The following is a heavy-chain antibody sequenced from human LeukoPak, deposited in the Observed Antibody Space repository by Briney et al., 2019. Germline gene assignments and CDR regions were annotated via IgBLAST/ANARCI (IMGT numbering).Heavy chain of an antibody. D-gene: IGHD1-7*01. V-gene: IGHV4-39*07. CDR1: GGSISSSSYY. CDR3: ARRHNWNSRWFDP. CDR2: IYYSGST. J-gene: IGHJ5*02. Sequence: SETLSLTCTVSGGSISSSSYYWGWIRQPPGKGLEWIGSIYYSGSTYYNPSLKSRVTISVDTSKNQFSLKLSSVTAADTAVYYCARRHNWNSRWFDPWGQGTLVTVSS.